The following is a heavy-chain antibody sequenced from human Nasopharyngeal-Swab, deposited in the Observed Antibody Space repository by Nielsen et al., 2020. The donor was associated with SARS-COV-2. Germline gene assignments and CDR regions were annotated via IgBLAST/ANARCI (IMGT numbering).Heavy chain of an antibody. Sequence: WVRQAPGQGLEWMGIINPSGGSTSYAQKFQGRVTMTRDTSTSTVYMELSSLRSEDTAVYYCARGTDSLIAYHGAFDIWGQGTMVTVSS. CDR2: INPSGGST. V-gene: IGHV1-46*01. CDR3: ARGTDSLIAYHGAFDI. J-gene: IGHJ3*02. D-gene: IGHD3-16*01.